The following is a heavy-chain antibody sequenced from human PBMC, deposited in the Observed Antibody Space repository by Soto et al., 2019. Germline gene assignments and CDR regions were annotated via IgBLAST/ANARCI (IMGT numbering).Heavy chain of an antibody. J-gene: IGHJ6*02. CDR3: ARELWRGYSYGRSFHGMDV. Sequence: ASVKVSCKASGYTFTSYGISWVRQAPGQGLEWMGWISAYNGNTNYAQKLQGRVTMTTDTSTSTAYMELRSLRSDDRAVYYCARELWRGYSYGRSFHGMDVWGQGTTVTVS. CDR1: GYTFTSYG. D-gene: IGHD5-18*01. CDR2: ISAYNGNT. V-gene: IGHV1-18*04.